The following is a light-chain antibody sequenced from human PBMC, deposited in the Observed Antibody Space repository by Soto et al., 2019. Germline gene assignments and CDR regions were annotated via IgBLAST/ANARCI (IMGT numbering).Light chain of an antibody. CDR3: QQYSSYLFT. CDR2: KAS. Sequence: DIPMTQSPSTLSAFVGDRVTITCRASQSISSWLAWYQQKPGKAPKLLIYKASSLQSGVPSRFSGSGSGTEFTLTISSLQPDDFATYYCQQYSSYLFTFGQGTKLEIK. CDR1: QSISSW. V-gene: IGKV1-5*03. J-gene: IGKJ2*01.